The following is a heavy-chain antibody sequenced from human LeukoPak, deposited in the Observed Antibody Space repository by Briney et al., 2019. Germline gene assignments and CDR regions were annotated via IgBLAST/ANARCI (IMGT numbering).Heavy chain of an antibody. V-gene: IGHV3-11*01. J-gene: IGHJ4*02. CDR2: ISSSGSTI. CDR1: GFTFSDYY. CDR3: ARPSDPYSSSWFDY. D-gene: IGHD6-13*01. Sequence: GGSLRLSCAASGFTFSDYYMSWIRQAPGKGLEWVSYISSSGSTIYYADSVKGRFTISRDNAKNSLYLQTNSLRAEDTAVYYCARPSDPYSSSWFDYWGQGTLVTVSS.